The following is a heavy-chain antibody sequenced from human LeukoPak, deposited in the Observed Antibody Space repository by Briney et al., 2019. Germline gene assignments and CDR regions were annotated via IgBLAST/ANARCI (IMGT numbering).Heavy chain of an antibody. Sequence: SVKVSCKASGGTFSSYVISWVRQAPGQGLQWMGGIVPIFGTVNCAQKFQGRVTITADESTSTAYMELNSLRSEDTAVYYCARGVQYYYDSSGNEYYFDYWGQGTLVTVSS. CDR3: ARGVQYYYDSSGNEYYFDY. V-gene: IGHV1-69*13. CDR2: IVPIFGTV. CDR1: GGTFSSYV. D-gene: IGHD3-22*01. J-gene: IGHJ4*02.